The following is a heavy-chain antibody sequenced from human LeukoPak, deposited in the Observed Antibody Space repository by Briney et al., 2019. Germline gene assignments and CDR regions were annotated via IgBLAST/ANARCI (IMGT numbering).Heavy chain of an antibody. CDR1: GFSLATGGLS. V-gene: IGHV2-5*02. D-gene: IGHD4-17*01. CDR3: VHVHTTVTTV. J-gene: IGHJ4*02. CDR2: TYWDDDK. Sequence: SGTTLVKPTQTLTLTCTCAGFSLATGGLSVGWIRQPPGKALEWLALTYWDDDKRYRPSLKSRLTITKDTPKNQVVLTMTNMDPVDTATYYCVHVHTTVTTVWGQGTLVTVSS.